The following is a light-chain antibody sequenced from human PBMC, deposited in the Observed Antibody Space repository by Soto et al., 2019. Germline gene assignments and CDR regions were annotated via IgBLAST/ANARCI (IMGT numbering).Light chain of an antibody. CDR3: SSYTSGSNLYV. V-gene: IGLV2-14*01. CDR1: TSDVGGYNY. J-gene: IGLJ1*01. CDR2: VS. Sequence: QSALTQPASVSGSLGQSITISCTGTTSDVGGYNYVSRYEVSNRPSGVSNRFSGSKSGNTASLTISGLQAEDEADYYCSSYTSGSNLYVFGTGTKVTVL.